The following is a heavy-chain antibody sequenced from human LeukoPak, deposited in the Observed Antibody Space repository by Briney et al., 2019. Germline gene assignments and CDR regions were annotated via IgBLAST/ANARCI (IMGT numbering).Heavy chain of an antibody. CDR3: ARDKSPNWRFDD. J-gene: IGHJ4*02. CDR1: GYTLTELS. Sequence: ASVKVSCKVSGYTLTELSMHWVRQAPGQGLEWMGWINPNSGGTNYAQKFQGRVTMTRDTSISTAYMELSRLKSEDTAVYYCARDKSPNWRFDDWGQGTLVTVSS. CDR2: INPNSGGT. D-gene: IGHD1-1*01. V-gene: IGHV1-2*02.